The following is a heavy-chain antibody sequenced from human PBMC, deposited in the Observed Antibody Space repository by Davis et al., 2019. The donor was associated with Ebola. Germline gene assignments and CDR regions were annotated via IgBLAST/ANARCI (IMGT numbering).Heavy chain of an antibody. CDR3: ARGDHQLRRGYYYYYMDV. CDR2: INHSGST. CDR1: GGSFSGYY. V-gene: IGHV4-34*01. J-gene: IGHJ6*03. D-gene: IGHD2-2*01. Sequence: PSETLSLTCAVYGGSFSGYYWSWIRQPPGKGLEWIGEINHSGSTNYNPSLKSRVTISVDTSKNQFSLKLSSVTAADTAVYYCARGDHQLRRGYYYYYMDVWGKGTTVTVSS.